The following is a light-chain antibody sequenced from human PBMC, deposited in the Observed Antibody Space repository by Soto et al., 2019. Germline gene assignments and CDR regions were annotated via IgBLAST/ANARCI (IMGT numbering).Light chain of an antibody. J-gene: IGKJ1*01. CDR2: GAS. CDR3: QQYGGSPAWT. Sequence: EIVLTQSPGTLSLSPGERATLSCRASQSVSSSYLAWYQQKPGQAPRLLIYGASSRATGIPDRFSGSGSGTDFTLTISRLEPDDFAVYYCQQYGGSPAWTFGQGIKVEIK. CDR1: QSVSSSY. V-gene: IGKV3-20*01.